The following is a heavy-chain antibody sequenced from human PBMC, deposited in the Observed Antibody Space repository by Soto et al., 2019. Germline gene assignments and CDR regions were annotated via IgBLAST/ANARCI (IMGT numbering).Heavy chain of an antibody. CDR2: INPETGGT. CDR3: ARERFQVISDGMDV. CDR1: GYTFTGYY. J-gene: IGHJ6*02. V-gene: IGHV1-2*02. Sequence: ASVEVSCEASGYTFTGYYVHWVREAPGQGLEWMGWINPETGGTSYAQKFQGRVTLSRDTSINTAYLELSSLRFDDAAVYFCARERFQVISDGMDVWGQGTTVTVSS. D-gene: IGHD2-21*01.